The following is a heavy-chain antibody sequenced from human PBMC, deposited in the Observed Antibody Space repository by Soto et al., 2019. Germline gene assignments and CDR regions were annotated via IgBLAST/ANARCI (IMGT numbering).Heavy chain of an antibody. CDR1: GFTFSKAW. V-gene: IGHV3-15*01. CDR2: IKSKTDGGTT. Sequence: GGSLRLSCAASGFTFSKAWMSWVRQAPGKGLEWDGRIKSKTDGGTTDYAETVKGRFTISRDESKNTLYLQMNSLKTEDTAVYYCTTNSSAVVTYYYYYYGMDVWGQGTTVTFSS. D-gene: IGHD6-13*01. CDR3: TTNSSAVVTYYYYYYGMDV. J-gene: IGHJ6*02.